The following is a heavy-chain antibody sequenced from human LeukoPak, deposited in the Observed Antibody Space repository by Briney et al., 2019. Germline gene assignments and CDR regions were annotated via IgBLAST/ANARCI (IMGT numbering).Heavy chain of an antibody. CDR2: ISDGGSIT. CDR3: ARVLHKRNYDSSDYYGY. Sequence: GGTLRLSCAASGFTFSDYGMSWVRQAPGKGLEWVSTISDGGSITYYADSVKGRFTISRDNAKNSLYLQMNSLRAEDTAVYYCARVLHKRNYDSSDYYGYWGQGTLVTVSS. CDR1: GFTFSDYG. V-gene: IGHV3-23*01. D-gene: IGHD3-22*01. J-gene: IGHJ4*02.